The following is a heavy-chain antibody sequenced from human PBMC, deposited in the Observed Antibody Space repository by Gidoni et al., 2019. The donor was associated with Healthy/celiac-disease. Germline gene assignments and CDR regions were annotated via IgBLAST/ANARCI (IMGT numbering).Heavy chain of an antibody. CDR2: ISYDGSNK. CDR3: ARAGTLASAFDI. D-gene: IGHD1-1*01. J-gene: IGHJ3*02. Sequence: QVQLVESGGGVVQPGGSLRLSCAASGFTFSTYAMPWVRQAPGKGLEWVAVISYDGSNKYYADSVKGRFTISRDNSKNTLYLQMNSLRAEDTAVYYCARAGTLASAFDIWGQGTMVTVSS. CDR1: GFTFSTYA. V-gene: IGHV3-30-3*01.